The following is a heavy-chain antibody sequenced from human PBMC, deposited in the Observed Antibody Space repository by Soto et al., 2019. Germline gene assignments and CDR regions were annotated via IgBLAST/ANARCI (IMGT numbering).Heavy chain of an antibody. Sequence: SETLSLTCTVSGGSISSGGYYWSWIRQHPGKGLEWIGYIYYSGSTYYNPSLKSRVTISVDTSRNQFSLKLSSVTAADTAVYYCARDTIRYCSGGSCYHFDYWGQGTLVTAPQ. J-gene: IGHJ4*02. CDR1: GGSISSGGYY. D-gene: IGHD2-15*01. CDR3: ARDTIRYCSGGSCYHFDY. V-gene: IGHV4-31*03. CDR2: IYYSGST.